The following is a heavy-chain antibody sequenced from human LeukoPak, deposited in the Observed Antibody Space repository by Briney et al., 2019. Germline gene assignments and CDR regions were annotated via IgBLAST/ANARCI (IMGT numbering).Heavy chain of an antibody. J-gene: IGHJ3*02. CDR1: GGTFSSYA. Sequence: SVKVPCKASGGTFSSYAISWVRQAPGQGLEWMGGIIPIFGTANYAQKFQGRVTITTDESTSTAYMELSSLRSEDTAVYYCAAFYYGDYATDAFDIWGQGTMVTVSS. D-gene: IGHD4-17*01. V-gene: IGHV1-69*05. CDR2: IIPIFGTA. CDR3: AAFYYGDYATDAFDI.